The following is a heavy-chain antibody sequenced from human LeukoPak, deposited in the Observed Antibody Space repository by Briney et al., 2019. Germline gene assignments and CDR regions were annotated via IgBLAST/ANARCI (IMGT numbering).Heavy chain of an antibody. V-gene: IGHV4-4*07. CDR3: ARDLVGYDFWSGYYSDAFDI. J-gene: IGHJ3*02. CDR2: IYTSGST. D-gene: IGHD3-3*01. CDR1: GGSISSYY. Sequence: SETLSLTCTVSGGSISSYYWSWIRQPAGKGLEWIGRIYTSGSTNYNPSLKSRVTISVDTSKNQFSLKLSSVTAADTAVYYCARDLVGYDFWSGYYSDAFDIWGQGTMVTVSS.